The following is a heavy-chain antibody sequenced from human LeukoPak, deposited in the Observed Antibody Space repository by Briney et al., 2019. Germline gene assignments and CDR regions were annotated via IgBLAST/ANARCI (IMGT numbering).Heavy chain of an antibody. V-gene: IGHV1-2*02. CDR2: INPNGGGT. D-gene: IGHD6-13*01. CDR1: GYTFTGYY. Sequence: ASVKVSCKASGYTFTGYYMHWVRQAPGQGLEWMGWINPNGGGTNYAQKFQGRVTMTRDTSISTDHMELSSLRSDDTAVYYCARGGSSWYLVFDYWGQGTLVTVSS. CDR3: ARGGSSWYLVFDY. J-gene: IGHJ4*02.